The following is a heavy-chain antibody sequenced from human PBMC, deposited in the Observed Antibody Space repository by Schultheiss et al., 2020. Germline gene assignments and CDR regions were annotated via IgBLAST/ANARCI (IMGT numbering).Heavy chain of an antibody. CDR1: GFTFSSYA. CDR3: ATSRYRDYLYWFDP. J-gene: IGHJ5*02. Sequence: GESLKISCAASGFTFSSYAMSWVRQAPGKGLEWVSAISGSGGSTYYADSVKGRFTISRDNSKNTLYLQMNSLRAEDTAVYYGATSRYRDYLYWFDPWGQGTLVTVSS. CDR2: ISGSGGST. D-gene: IGHD4-17*01. V-gene: IGHV3-23*01.